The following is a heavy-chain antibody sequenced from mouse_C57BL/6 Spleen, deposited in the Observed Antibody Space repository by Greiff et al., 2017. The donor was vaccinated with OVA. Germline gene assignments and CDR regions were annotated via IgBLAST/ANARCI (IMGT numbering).Heavy chain of an antibody. CDR3: APRDYYGSSYWYFDV. CDR1: GFNIKNTY. CDR2: IDPANGNT. D-gene: IGHD1-1*01. Sequence: DVQLQESVAELVRPGASVKLSCTASGFNIKNTYMHWVKQRPEQGLEWIGRIDPANGNTKYAPKFQGKATITADTSSNTAYLQLSSLTSEDTAIYYCAPRDYYGSSYWYFDVWGTGTTVTVSS. J-gene: IGHJ1*03. V-gene: IGHV14-3*01.